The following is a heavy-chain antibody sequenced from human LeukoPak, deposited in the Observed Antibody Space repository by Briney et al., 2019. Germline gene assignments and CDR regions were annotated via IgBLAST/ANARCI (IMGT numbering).Heavy chain of an antibody. J-gene: IGHJ4*02. CDR2: IKGDGSDK. V-gene: IGHV3-7*04. CDR3: ERPFGSGTYYQFDL. D-gene: IGHD3-10*01. CDR1: GFAFCSYW. Sequence: GRSLRLSCAASGFAFCSYWMSWVRKGPGKGLECVANIKGDGSDKYYLDSSKGRFPVSTTNAKNSLYLQLNTLRADDTPVYYFERPFGSGTYYQFDLWGQGTLVTVSS.